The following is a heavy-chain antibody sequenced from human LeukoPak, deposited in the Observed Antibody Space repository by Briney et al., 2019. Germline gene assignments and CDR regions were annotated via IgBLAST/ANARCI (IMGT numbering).Heavy chain of an antibody. CDR2: INPNSGGT. D-gene: IGHD3-22*01. CDR3: ARVYYLAYFDY. V-gene: IGHV1-2*04. Sequence: GASVKVSCKASGYPFTGYFIHWVRQAPGLGLEWMGWINPNSGGTNYAQKFQGWVTMTRDTSISTAYMELSRLRSDDTAVYYCARVYYLAYFDYWGQGTLVTVSS. J-gene: IGHJ4*02. CDR1: GYPFTGYF.